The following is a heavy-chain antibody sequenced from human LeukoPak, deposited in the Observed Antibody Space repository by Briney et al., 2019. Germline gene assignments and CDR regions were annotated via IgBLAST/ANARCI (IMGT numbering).Heavy chain of an antibody. D-gene: IGHD2-2*01. CDR2: ISYDGSNK. CDR3: AKDRGRRCSSNSCYYED. CDR1: GFTFSSYG. J-gene: IGHJ4*02. Sequence: GGSLRLSCAAPGFTFSSYGMHWVRQAPGKGLEWVAVISYDGSNKYYADSVKGRFTISRDNSKNTLYLQMNSLRADDTAVYYCAKDRGRRCSSNSCYYEDWGQGTLVTVSS. V-gene: IGHV3-30*18.